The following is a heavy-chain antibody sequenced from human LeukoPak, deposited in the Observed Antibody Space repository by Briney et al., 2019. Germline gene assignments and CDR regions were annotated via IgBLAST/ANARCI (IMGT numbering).Heavy chain of an antibody. CDR1: GFTPSSYW. Sequence: GGSLRLSCAASGFTPSSYWMSWVRQAPGKGLEWVANIKQDGSEKYYVDSVKGRFTISRDNAKNSLYLQMNSLRAEDTAVYYCARDLVGATSYWGQGTLVTVSS. D-gene: IGHD1-26*01. V-gene: IGHV3-7*01. CDR3: ARDLVGATSY. CDR2: IKQDGSEK. J-gene: IGHJ4*02.